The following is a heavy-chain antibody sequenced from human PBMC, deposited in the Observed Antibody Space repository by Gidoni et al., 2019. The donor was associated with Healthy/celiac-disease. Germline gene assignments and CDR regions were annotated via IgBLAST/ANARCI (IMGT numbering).Heavy chain of an antibody. CDR2: IKQDGSEK. CDR1: GFTFSSYW. CDR3: ARDSYYDSSGYPHDY. J-gene: IGHJ4*02. D-gene: IGHD3-22*01. Sequence: EVQLVESGGGLVQPGGSLRLSCAASGFTFSSYWMSWVRQAPGKGLEWVANIKQDGSEKYYVDSVKGRFTISRDNAKNSLYLQMNSLRAEDTAVYYCARDSYYDSSGYPHDYWGQGTLVTVSS. V-gene: IGHV3-7*01.